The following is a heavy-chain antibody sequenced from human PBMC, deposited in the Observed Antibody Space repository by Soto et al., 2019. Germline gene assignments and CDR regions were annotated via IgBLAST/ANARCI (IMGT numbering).Heavy chain of an antibody. D-gene: IGHD1-26*01. CDR2: ISDSGSRM. CDR1: GFTLXAYS. Sequence: PGGSLRLSCVVSGFTLXAYSMNWVRQAPGKGLEWVSYISDSGSRMYYADSVKGRFTISRDSARNSLFLQMNSLRAEDTAVYYCAPQGVGATGYLYWGQGTLVTVSS. J-gene: IGHJ4*02. V-gene: IGHV3-48*01. CDR3: APQGVGATGYLY.